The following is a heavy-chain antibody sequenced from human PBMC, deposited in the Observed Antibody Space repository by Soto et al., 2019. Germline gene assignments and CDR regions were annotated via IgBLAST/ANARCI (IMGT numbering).Heavy chain of an antibody. CDR3: AGDYGVSDWFDP. V-gene: IGHV3-23*01. CDR1: GFTFSSDA. D-gene: IGHD4-17*01. CDR2: ISGSGGST. Sequence: EVQLLESGGGLVQPGGSLRLSCAASGFTFSSDAMSWVRQAPGKGLEWVSAISGSGGSTYYADSVKGRFTISRDNSKNTLYLQMNSLRAEDTAVYYCAGDYGVSDWFDPWGQGTLVTVSS. J-gene: IGHJ5*02.